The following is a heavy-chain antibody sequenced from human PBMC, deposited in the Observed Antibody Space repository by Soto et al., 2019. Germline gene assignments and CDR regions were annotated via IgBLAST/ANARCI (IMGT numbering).Heavy chain of an antibody. D-gene: IGHD2-8*01. J-gene: IGHJ4*02. Sequence: GGSLRLSCAASGFTFTNYNMNWVRQAPGRGLEWVSFISSSSSDIYYADSLKGRFTISIDNAKNSLYLQMNSLRAEDTAIYYCARDNGRGSSTSYYFDYWGQGTLVTVSS. V-gene: IGHV3-21*01. CDR2: ISSSSSDI. CDR1: GFTFTNYN. CDR3: ARDNGRGSSTSYYFDY.